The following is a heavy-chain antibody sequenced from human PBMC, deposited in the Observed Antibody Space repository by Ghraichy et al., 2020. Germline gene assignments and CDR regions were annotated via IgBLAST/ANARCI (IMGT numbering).Heavy chain of an antibody. CDR3: AKDLDYCGGDCYNPFDY. V-gene: IGHV3-30*18. CDR2: ISYDGSNK. D-gene: IGHD2-21*02. CDR1: GFTFSSYG. J-gene: IGHJ4*02. Sequence: GGSLRLSCAASGFTFSSYGMHWVRQAPGKGLEWVAVISYDGSNKYYADSVKGRFTISRDNSKNTLYLQMNSLRAEDTAVYYCAKDLDYCGGDCYNPFDYWGQGTLVTVSS.